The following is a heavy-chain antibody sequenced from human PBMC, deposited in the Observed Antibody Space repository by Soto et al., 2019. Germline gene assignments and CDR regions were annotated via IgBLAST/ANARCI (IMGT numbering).Heavy chain of an antibody. Sequence: SETLSLTCTVSGASINSGDYYWSWIRQPPGKGLVWIGHIYYSGSTYYNPSLKSRAGISVDSSKSQVSLKLTSVTAADTAVYFCGRSLVDCSRYDYWGQGALVTVSS. J-gene: IGHJ4*02. CDR1: GASINSGDYY. V-gene: IGHV4-30-4*01. D-gene: IGHD1-26*01. CDR3: GRSLVDCSRYDY. CDR2: IYYSGST.